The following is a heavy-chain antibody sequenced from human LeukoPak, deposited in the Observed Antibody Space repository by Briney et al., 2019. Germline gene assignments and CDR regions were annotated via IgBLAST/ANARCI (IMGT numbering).Heavy chain of an antibody. V-gene: IGHV4-59*01. J-gene: IGHJ3*02. CDR2: IYYSGST. CDR1: GGSMSSYH. Sequence: SQTLSLTCAVSGGSMSSYHWNWIRQPPGKGLEWIAYIYYSGSTNYNPSLESRVTISIDTSKNQFSLKLTSVTAADTAVYYCARGDVFDIWGQGTLVTVSS. CDR3: ARGDVFDI.